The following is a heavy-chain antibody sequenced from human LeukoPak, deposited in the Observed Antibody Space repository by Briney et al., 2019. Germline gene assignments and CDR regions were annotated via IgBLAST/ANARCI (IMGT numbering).Heavy chain of an antibody. V-gene: IGHV3-30-3*01. Sequence: PGRSLRLSCATSGFTSSMSAMHWVRLAPGKGLDWVAVISFDGGNKFYADSVKGRFSISRDNSKNTLYLQMNSLGLDDTAVYFCARGRAGIAAAGFDYWGQGTLVTVSS. CDR2: ISFDGGNK. J-gene: IGHJ4*02. CDR3: ARGRAGIAAAGFDY. CDR1: GFTSSMSA. D-gene: IGHD6-13*01.